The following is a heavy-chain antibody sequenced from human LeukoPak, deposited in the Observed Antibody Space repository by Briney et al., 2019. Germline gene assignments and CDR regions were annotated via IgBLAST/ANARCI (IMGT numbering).Heavy chain of an antibody. CDR2: ISWNSGSI. CDR3: ARDDGFSCYSY. V-gene: IGHV3-9*01. J-gene: IGHJ4*02. CDR1: GFIFNNYA. D-gene: IGHD3/OR15-3a*01. Sequence: PGRSLRLSCAGSGFIFNNYAMHWVRQPPGKGLEWVSGISWNSGSIDYADSVKGRFTISRDNAKNSLFLQMNSLIAEDTAVYYCARDDGFSCYSYWGQGTLVTVSS.